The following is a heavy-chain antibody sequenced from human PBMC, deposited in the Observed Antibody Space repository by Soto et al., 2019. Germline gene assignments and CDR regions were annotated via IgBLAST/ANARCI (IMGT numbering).Heavy chain of an antibody. CDR1: GYTFTSYA. V-gene: IGHV1-3*01. J-gene: IGHJ4*02. CDR2: INAGNGNT. CDR3: ARSTTRDYYFDY. D-gene: IGHD2-2*01. Sequence: ASVKVSCKASGYTFTSYAMHWVRQAPGQRLEWMGWINAGNGNTKYSQKFQGRVTITRDTSASTAYMELSSLRSEDTAVYYCARSTTRDYYFDYWGQGTLVTVS.